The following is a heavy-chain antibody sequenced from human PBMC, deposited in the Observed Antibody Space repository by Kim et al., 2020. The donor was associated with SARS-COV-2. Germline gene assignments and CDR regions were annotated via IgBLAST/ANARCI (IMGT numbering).Heavy chain of an antibody. CDR2: IYYSGST. D-gene: IGHD3-22*01. J-gene: IGHJ4*02. CDR3: ARSLTYYYDSSGSAFDS. CDR1: GGSISSSSYY. V-gene: IGHV4-39*01. Sequence: SETLSLTCNVSGGSISSSSYYWGWIRQPPGKGLEWIGNIYYSGSTYYNPSLKSRVTISVDTSKNQFSLKLSSLTAADTAVYYCARSLTYYYDSSGSAFDSWGQGTLVTVSS.